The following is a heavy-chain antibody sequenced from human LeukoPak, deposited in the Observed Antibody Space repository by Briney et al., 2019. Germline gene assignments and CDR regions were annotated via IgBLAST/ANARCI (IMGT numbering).Heavy chain of an antibody. CDR1: GLTFRNYA. V-gene: IGHV3-23*01. CDR2: ICANDGNT. J-gene: IGHJ4*02. D-gene: IGHD4-23*01. Sequence: PGGSLRLSCAASGLTFRNYAMSWVRQAPGKGLEWVSVICANDGNTYYADAVKGRFTISRDNGKNTLFLQMNSLRAEDAAVYYCVRGNDYGGPHYWGQGTLVTVSS. CDR3: VRGNDYGGPHY.